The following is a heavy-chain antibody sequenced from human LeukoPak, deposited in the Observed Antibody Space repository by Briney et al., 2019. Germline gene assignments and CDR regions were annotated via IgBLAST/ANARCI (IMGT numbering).Heavy chain of an antibody. CDR2: ISGSGGST. CDR1: GFXFSSSA. CDR3: ATDPFDP. V-gene: IGHV3-23*01. J-gene: IGHJ5*02. Sequence: GGSLRLSCAASGFXFSSSAISWVRQAPGKGLEWVSAISGSGGSTFYADSVKGRFTISRDNSKNTLYLQMNSLRAEDTAVYYCATDPFDPWGQGTLVTVSS.